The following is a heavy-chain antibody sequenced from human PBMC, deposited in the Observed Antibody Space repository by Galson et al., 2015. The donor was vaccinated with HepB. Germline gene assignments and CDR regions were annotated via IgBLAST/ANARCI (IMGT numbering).Heavy chain of an antibody. CDR1: GFTFSDYF. J-gene: IGHJ5*02. Sequence: SLRLSCAASGFTFSDYFMTWIRQAPGKGLEWVSYINGDGTTLYYADSVKGRFTISRDNAKNSLYLQMNSLRVEDTAIYYCARAARWIDPWGQGTRVTVSS. V-gene: IGHV3-11*01. CDR3: ARAARWIDP. CDR2: INGDGTTL.